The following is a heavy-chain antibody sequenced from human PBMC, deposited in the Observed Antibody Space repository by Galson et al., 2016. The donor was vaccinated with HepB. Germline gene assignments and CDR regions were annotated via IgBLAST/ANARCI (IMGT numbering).Heavy chain of an antibody. CDR3: TTDYSNSWYLDY. D-gene: IGHD6-13*01. J-gene: IGHJ4*02. Sequence: SLRLSCAASGFTFSNAWMNWVRQAPGKGLEWVGRIKSKTEGGTTDYAAPVKGRFTISRDDSKDTLYLQMNSLKTEDTAVYYCTTDYSNSWYLDYWGQGTLVTVSS. CDR1: GFTFSNAW. V-gene: IGHV3-15*07. CDR2: IKSKTEGGTT.